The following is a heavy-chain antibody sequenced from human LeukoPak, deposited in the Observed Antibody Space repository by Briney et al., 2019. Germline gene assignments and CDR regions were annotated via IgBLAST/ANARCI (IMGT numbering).Heavy chain of an antibody. CDR3: AREKASRTFDY. CDR2: ISYDGSNK. Sequence: PGGSLRLSCAASGFTFSSYAMHWVRQAPGKGLEWVAVISYDGSNKYYADSVEGRFTISRDNSKNTLYLQMNSLRAEDTAVYYCAREKASRTFDYWGQGTLVTVSS. D-gene: IGHD2-2*01. J-gene: IGHJ4*02. V-gene: IGHV3-30-3*01. CDR1: GFTFSSYA.